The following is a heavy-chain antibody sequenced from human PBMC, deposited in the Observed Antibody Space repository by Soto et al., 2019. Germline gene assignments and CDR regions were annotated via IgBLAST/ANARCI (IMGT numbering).Heavy chain of an antibody. CDR3: ARDLSSGYDSYYFDY. CDR1: GGSISSYY. J-gene: IGHJ4*02. V-gene: IGHV4-4*07. D-gene: IGHD3-22*01. Sequence: SETLSLTCTVSGGSISSYYWSWIRQPAGKGLEWIGRIYTSGSTNYNPSLKSRVTMSVDTSKNQFSLKLSSVTAADTAAYFCARDLSSGYDSYYFDYWGQGTLVTVSS. CDR2: IYTSGST.